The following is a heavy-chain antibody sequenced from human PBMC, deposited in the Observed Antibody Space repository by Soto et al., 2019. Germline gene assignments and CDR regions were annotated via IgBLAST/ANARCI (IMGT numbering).Heavy chain of an antibody. V-gene: IGHV1-46*01. Sequence: ASVKVSWKASGYTFTSYYMHWVRQAPGQGLEWMGIINPSGGSTSYAQKFQGRVTMTRDTSTSTVYMELSSLRSEDTAVYYCARDQGVLVPAGTDFDYWGQGTLVTVSS. D-gene: IGHD2-2*01. CDR1: GYTFTSYY. CDR2: INPSGGST. CDR3: ARDQGVLVPAGTDFDY. J-gene: IGHJ4*02.